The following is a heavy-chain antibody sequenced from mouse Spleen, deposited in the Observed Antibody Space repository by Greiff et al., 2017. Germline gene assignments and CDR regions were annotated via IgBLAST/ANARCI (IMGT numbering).Heavy chain of an antibody. Sequence: EVQVVESGGDLVKPGGSLKLSCAASGFTFSSYGMSWVRQTPDKRLEWVATISSGGSYTYYPDSVKGRFTISRDNAKNTLYLQMSSLKSEDTAMYYCAREGYYGSSWDYWGQGTTLTVSS. CDR1: GFTFSSYG. D-gene: IGHD1-1*01. J-gene: IGHJ2*01. CDR2: ISSGGSYT. CDR3: AREGYYGSSWDY. V-gene: IGHV5-6*01.